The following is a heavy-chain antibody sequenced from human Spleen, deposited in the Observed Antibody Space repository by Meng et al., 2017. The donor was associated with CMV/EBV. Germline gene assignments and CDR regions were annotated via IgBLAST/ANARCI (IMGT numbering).Heavy chain of an antibody. CDR2: IYTSGST. J-gene: IGHJ4*02. V-gene: IGHV4-4*07. CDR3: ASSTFYDYFDY. CDR1: GGSISSYY. Sequence: PLQESGPGRAQPSAPLSLTCTVSGGSISSYYWSWIRQPAGKGLEWIGRIYTSGSTNYNPSLKSRVTMSVDTSKNQFSLKLSSVTAADTAVYYCASSTFYDYFDYWGQGTLVTVSS. D-gene: IGHD2/OR15-2a*01.